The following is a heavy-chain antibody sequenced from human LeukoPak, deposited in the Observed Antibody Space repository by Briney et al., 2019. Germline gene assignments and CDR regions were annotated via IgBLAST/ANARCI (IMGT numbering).Heavy chain of an antibody. CDR2: VSYLGDDP. V-gene: IGHV3-30*18. D-gene: IGHD2-2*01. CDR1: GLTLSSYG. Sequence: SGGSLILSFSAPGLTLSSYGIDSVPRSPAKGLERVAVVSYLGDDPFYAESVKGRFTISRDHSKKTSFLQMNSLIGEDTAVYYRAKHRSRGPHYFYGMDVWGGGTTVIVSS. J-gene: IGHJ6*04. CDR3: AKHRSRGPHYFYGMDV.